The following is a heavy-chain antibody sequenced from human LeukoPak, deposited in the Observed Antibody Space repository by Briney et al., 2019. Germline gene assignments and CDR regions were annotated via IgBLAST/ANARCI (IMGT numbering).Heavy chain of an antibody. CDR1: GFTFSSYG. Sequence: GGSLRLSRAASGFTFSSYGMHWVRQAPGKGLEWVAFIRYDGSNKYYADSVKGRFTISRDNSKNTLYLQMNSLRAEDTAVYYCAKNVRRFGELKDNWFDPWGQGTLVTVSS. V-gene: IGHV3-30*02. CDR2: IRYDGSNK. CDR3: AKNVRRFGELKDNWFDP. J-gene: IGHJ5*02. D-gene: IGHD3-10*01.